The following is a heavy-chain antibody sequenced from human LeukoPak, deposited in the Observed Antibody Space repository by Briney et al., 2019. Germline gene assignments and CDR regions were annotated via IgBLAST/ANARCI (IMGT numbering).Heavy chain of an antibody. CDR1: GYTFTSYD. CDR2: MNPNSGNT. D-gene: IGHD2-2*01. Sequence: ASVKVSCKASGYTFTSYDINWVRQATGQGLEWMGWMNPNSGNTGYAQKFQGRVTMTRNTSISTAYMELSSLRSEDTAVYYCARGGGCSSTSCYPWFDPWGQGTLVTVSS. J-gene: IGHJ5*02. V-gene: IGHV1-8*01. CDR3: ARGGGCSSTSCYPWFDP.